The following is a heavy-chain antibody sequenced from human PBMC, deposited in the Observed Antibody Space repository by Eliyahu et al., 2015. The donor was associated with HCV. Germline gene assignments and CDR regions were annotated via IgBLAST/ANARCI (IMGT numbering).Heavy chain of an antibody. Sequence: QVQLQESGPGLVKPSETLSLTCTVSGGSVSSGSXYWSWIRQPPGKGLEWIGXIYYSGSTNYNPSLKXRVTISVDTSKNQFSLKLSSVTAADTXVYYCARVGDHYYDSSGYAADGWFDPWGQGTLVTVSS. CDR3: ARVGDHYYDSSGYAADGWFDP. D-gene: IGHD3-22*01. CDR1: GGSVSSGSXY. CDR2: IYYSGST. V-gene: IGHV4-61*01. J-gene: IGHJ5*02.